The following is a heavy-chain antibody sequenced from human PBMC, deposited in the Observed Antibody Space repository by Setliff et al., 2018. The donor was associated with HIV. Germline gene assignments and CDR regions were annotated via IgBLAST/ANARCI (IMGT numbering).Heavy chain of an antibody. CDR1: GGSVSSGNHY. CDR3: ARETFLASAGTGDY. CDR2: IYTSGST. V-gene: IGHV4-61*02. D-gene: IGHD6-13*01. Sequence: SETLSLTCTVSGGSVSSGNHYWSWIRQPAGKGLEWIGRIYTSGSTYYNPSLKSRVTISVDTSKNQFSLRLSSVTAADTAVYYCARETFLASAGTGDYWGQGTLVTVSS. J-gene: IGHJ4*02.